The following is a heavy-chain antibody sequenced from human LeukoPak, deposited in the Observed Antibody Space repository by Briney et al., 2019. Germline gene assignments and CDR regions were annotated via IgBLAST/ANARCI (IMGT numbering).Heavy chain of an antibody. CDR2: ISSSSSTI. V-gene: IGHV3-48*01. Sequence: PGGSLRLSCAASGFTFSSYSMNWVRQAPGKGLEWVSYISSSSSTIYYADSVKGRFTISRDNAKNSPYLQMNSLRAEDTAVYYCARDRLPYGSGSYYYFYWGQGTLVTVSS. CDR3: ARDRLPYGSGSYYYFY. D-gene: IGHD3-10*01. CDR1: GFTFSSYS. J-gene: IGHJ4*02.